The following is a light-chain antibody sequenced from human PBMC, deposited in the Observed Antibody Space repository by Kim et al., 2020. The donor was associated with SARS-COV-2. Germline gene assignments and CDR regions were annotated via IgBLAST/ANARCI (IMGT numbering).Light chain of an antibody. V-gene: IGKV1-33*01. Sequence: DIQMTQSPSSLSASVGDRVTITCQASQDISNYLNWYQQKPGKAPKLLIYDASNLETGVPSRFSGSGSGTDFTFTISSLQPEDIATYYCQQYDNLPPVITLGGGTKVDIK. CDR3: QQYDNLPPVIT. J-gene: IGKJ4*01. CDR1: QDISNY. CDR2: DAS.